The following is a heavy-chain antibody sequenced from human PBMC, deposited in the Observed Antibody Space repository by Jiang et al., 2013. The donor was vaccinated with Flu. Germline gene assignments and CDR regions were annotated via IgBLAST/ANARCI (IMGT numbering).Heavy chain of an antibody. V-gene: IGHV4-39*07. J-gene: IGHJ4*02. Sequence: GSGLVKPSETLSLTCTVSGGSISRSIYYWGWIRQPPGKGLEWVGYISHSGRSFNNRSLESRVSMSLDTSKNQFSLKLVSVTAADTAVYYCARGRNDYGDSRAGVDNWGQGILVTVSS. CDR1: GGSISRSIYY. CDR3: ARGRNDYGDSRAGVDN. CDR2: ISHSGRS. D-gene: IGHD4-17*01.